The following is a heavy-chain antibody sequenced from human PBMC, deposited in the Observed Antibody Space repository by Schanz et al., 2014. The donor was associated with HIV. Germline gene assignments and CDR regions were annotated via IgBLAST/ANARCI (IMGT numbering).Heavy chain of an antibody. CDR3: AKGGSSSVLAYYYYGMDV. J-gene: IGHJ6*02. CDR2: ISYDGSNK. Sequence: QVQLVESGGGVVQPGRSLRLSCAASGFTFSSYGMHWVRQAPGKGLEWVAVISYDGSNKYYADSVKGRFTISRDNSKNTLYLQLSSLRADDTAIYYCAKGGSSSVLAYYYYGMDVWGRGTTVTVSS. D-gene: IGHD6-6*01. CDR1: GFTFSSYG. V-gene: IGHV3-30*18.